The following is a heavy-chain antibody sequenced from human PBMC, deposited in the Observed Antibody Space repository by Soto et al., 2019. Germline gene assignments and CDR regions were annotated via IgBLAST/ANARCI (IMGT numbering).Heavy chain of an antibody. J-gene: IGHJ6*02. CDR1: GGSISSSSYY. CDR2: IYYSGST. Sequence: PSETLSLTCTVSGGSISSSSYYWGWIRQPPGKGLEWIGSIYYSGSTYYNPSLKSRVTISVDTSKNQFSLKLSSVTAADTAVYYCARHERSSSSLYYYYYGMDVWGQGTTVTVSS. D-gene: IGHD6-6*01. CDR3: ARHERSSSSLYYYYYGMDV. V-gene: IGHV4-39*01.